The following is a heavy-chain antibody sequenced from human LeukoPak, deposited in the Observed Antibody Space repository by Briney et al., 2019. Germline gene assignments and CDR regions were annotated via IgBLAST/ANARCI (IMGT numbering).Heavy chain of an antibody. Sequence: GGSLRLSCAASGFTFNSYEMNWVRQAPGKGLEWVSYISSSGSTIYYADSVKGRFTISRDNAKNSLYMQTNSLRAEDTAVYYCARDGLLDGSVDHWGQGTLVTVSS. CDR1: GFTFNSYE. V-gene: IGHV3-48*03. J-gene: IGHJ4*02. CDR2: ISSSGSTI. CDR3: ARDGLLDGSVDH. D-gene: IGHD2-21*01.